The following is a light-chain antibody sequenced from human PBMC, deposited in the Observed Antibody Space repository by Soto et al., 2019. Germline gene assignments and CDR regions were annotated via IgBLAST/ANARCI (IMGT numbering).Light chain of an antibody. CDR3: YSAADNVGV. CDR2: KHT. CDR1: LLAKKY. V-gene: IGLV3-27*01. J-gene: IGLJ2*01. Sequence: SYELTQPSSVSVYPGQTARITCSGDLLAKKYARWFQQKPGQAPVLVIYKHTERPSGIPERFSGSTSGTTVTLTISGAQVEDEADYYCYSAADNVGVFGGGTTLTVL.